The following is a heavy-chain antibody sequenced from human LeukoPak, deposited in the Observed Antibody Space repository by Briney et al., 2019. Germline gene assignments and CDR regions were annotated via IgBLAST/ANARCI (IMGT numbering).Heavy chain of an antibody. V-gene: IGHV3-30*18. Sequence: GGSLRLSCAVSGFAFGSEAMSWVRQAPGKGLEWVAVISYDGSNKYYADSVKGRFTISRDNSKNTLYLQMNSLRAEDTAVYYCAKDSGYCSSTSCYEAYYYGMDVWGQGTTVTVSS. CDR2: ISYDGSNK. D-gene: IGHD2-2*01. CDR3: AKDSGYCSSTSCYEAYYYGMDV. CDR1: GFAFGSEA. J-gene: IGHJ6*02.